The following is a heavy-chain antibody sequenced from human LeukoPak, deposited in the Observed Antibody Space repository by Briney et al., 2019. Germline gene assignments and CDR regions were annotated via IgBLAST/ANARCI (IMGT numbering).Heavy chain of an antibody. D-gene: IGHD3-22*01. CDR3: ARRPLLTWVVVVNNAFDI. Sequence: SETLSLTCAVYGGSFSGYYWSWIRQPPGKGLEWIGEMNHSGSTNYNPSLKSRVTISVDTSKNQFSLKLSSVTAADTAVYYCARRPLLTWVVVVNNAFDIWGQGTMVTVSS. J-gene: IGHJ3*02. CDR2: MNHSGST. CDR1: GGSFSGYY. V-gene: IGHV4-34*01.